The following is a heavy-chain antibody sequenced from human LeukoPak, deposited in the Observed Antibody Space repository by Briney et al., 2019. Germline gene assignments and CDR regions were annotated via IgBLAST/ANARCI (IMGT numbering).Heavy chain of an antibody. V-gene: IGHV3-74*01. J-gene: IGHJ4*02. CDR1: GFTFSTYW. Sequence: GGSLRLSCAASGFTFSTYWMHWVRQVPGKGLVWVSRINNDGSGTFYADSVKGRFTISRDNAKNTLYLQMDSLRAEDTAMYYCARGILAPGKTHEYWGQGTLVTVSS. CDR3: ARGILAPGKTHEY. CDR2: INNDGSGT.